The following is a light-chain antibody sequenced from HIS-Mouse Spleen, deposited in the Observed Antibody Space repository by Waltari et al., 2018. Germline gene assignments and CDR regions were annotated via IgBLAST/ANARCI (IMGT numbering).Light chain of an antibody. CDR3: YSTDSSGNHRV. CDR2: EDS. J-gene: IGLJ2*01. Sequence: SYELTQPPSVSVSPGQTARITCSGDALPKKYAYWYQQKSGQAPVRVIYEDSERPSGSPERFSGSSSGTMATLTISGAQVEDEADYYCYSTDSSGNHRVFGGGTKLTVL. V-gene: IGLV3-10*01. CDR1: ALPKKY.